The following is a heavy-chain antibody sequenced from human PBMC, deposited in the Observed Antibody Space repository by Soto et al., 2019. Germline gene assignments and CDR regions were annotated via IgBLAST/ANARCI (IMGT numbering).Heavy chain of an antibody. J-gene: IGHJ5*02. CDR3: ARGPQSSGWRGKWFDP. D-gene: IGHD6-19*01. CDR1: GYTFTNYG. CDR2: IVTYNGNT. Sequence: QVQLVQSGAEVKKPGASVKVSCKASGYTFTNYGISWVRQAPGQGLEWMGWIVTYNGNTQSAQRLQGRLTMTADTSTTTGYMELTSLRSDDTAVYYCARGPQSSGWRGKWFDPWGQGTLVTVSS. V-gene: IGHV1-18*01.